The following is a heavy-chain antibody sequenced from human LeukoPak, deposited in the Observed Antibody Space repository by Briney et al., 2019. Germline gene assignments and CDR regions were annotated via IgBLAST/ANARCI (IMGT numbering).Heavy chain of an antibody. V-gene: IGHV4-59*08. CDR1: GGSISSYY. CDR2: IYYSGST. CDR3: ARYVYDYGDYALRGGFDY. J-gene: IGHJ4*02. D-gene: IGHD4-17*01. Sequence: SETLSLTCTVSGGSISSYYWSWIRQPPGKGLEWIGYIYYSGSTNYNPSLKSRVTISVGTSKNQFSLKLSSVTAADTAVYYCARYVYDYGDYALRGGFDYWGQGTLVTVSS.